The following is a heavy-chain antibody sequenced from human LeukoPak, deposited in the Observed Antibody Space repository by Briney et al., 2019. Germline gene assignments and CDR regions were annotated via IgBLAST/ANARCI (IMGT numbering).Heavy chain of an antibody. CDR2: IKPNSGGT. V-gene: IGHV1-2*02. D-gene: IGHD6-19*01. J-gene: IGHJ1*01. CDR3: ARDPGIAVAGKYLQH. Sequence: ASVKVSCKASGYTLTGYYMNWVRQAPGQRLEGRGWIKPNSGGTDYAQKCQGRVTMTRDTSISTAYMELSRLRSDDTAVYYCARDPGIAVAGKYLQHWGQGTLVTVSS. CDR1: GYTLTGYY.